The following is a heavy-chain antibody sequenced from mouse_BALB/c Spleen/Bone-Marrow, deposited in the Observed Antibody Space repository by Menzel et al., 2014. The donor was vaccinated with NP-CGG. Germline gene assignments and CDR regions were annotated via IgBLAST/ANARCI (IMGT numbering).Heavy chain of an antibody. D-gene: IGHD1-1*01. Sequence: EVMLVESGGGLVQPGGSRKLSCAASGFTFSGFGVHWVRQAPEKGLEWVAYISRGSSTIYYADTVKGRFTISRDNPKNTLFLQMTSLRAEDTAMYYCARSGITTGSYWYFDIWGAGTTVTVSS. J-gene: IGHJ1*01. CDR3: ARSGITTGSYWYFDI. CDR2: ISRGSSTI. CDR1: GFTFSGFG. V-gene: IGHV5-17*02.